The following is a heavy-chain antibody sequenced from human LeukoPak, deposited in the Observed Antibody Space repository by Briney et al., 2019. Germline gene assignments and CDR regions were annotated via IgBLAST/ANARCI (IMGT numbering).Heavy chain of an antibody. CDR2: IKEDGSAK. J-gene: IGHJ6*02. V-gene: IGHV3-7*04. CDR1: GFIFRSYW. CDR3: VMDMDV. Sequence: GGSLRLSCAASGFIFRSYWQNWLRQAPGKGLEWVANIKEDGSAKYYVDPVKGRFTISRDNAKNSLYLQMNSLRAEDTAVYYCVMDMDVWGQGTTVTVS.